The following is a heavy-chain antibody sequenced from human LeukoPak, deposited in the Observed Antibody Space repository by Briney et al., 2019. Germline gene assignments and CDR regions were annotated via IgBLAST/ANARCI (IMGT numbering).Heavy chain of an antibody. J-gene: IGHJ3*02. CDR3: ARDFSGAAAGTVIMDDAFDI. V-gene: IGHV3-21*01. D-gene: IGHD6-13*01. CDR2: ISISSSYI. Sequence: NTGGSLRLSCAASGFTFSSYSMNWVRQAPGKGLEWVSSISISSSYIYYADSVKGRFTISRDNAKNSLYLQMNSLRAEDTAVYYCARDFSGAAAGTVIMDDAFDIWGQGTMVTVSS. CDR1: GFTFSSYS.